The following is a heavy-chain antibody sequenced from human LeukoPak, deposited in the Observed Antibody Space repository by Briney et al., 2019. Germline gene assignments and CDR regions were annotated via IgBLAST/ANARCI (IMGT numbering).Heavy chain of an antibody. CDR2: INPNSGGT. V-gene: IGHV1-2*02. CDR1: GYTFTGYY. Sequence: ASVKVSCKASGYTFTGYYMHWVRQAPGQGLERMGWINPNSGGTNYAQKFQGRVTMTRDTSISTAYMELSSLRSEDTAVYYCARITIFGNWFDPWGQGTLVTVSS. J-gene: IGHJ5*02. CDR3: ARITIFGNWFDP. D-gene: IGHD3-3*01.